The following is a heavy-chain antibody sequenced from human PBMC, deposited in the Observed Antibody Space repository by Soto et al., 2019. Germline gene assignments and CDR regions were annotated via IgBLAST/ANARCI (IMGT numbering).Heavy chain of an antibody. Sequence: VASVKVSCKASGYTFTSYYMHWVRQAPGQGLEWMGIINPSGGSTSYAQKFQGRVTMTRDTSTSTVYMELSSLRSEDTAVYYCARVPFLEWLLSGTGYFDYWGQGTLVTVSS. CDR1: GYTFTSYY. D-gene: IGHD3-3*02. CDR3: ARVPFLEWLLSGTGYFDY. CDR2: INPSGGST. J-gene: IGHJ4*02. V-gene: IGHV1-46*01.